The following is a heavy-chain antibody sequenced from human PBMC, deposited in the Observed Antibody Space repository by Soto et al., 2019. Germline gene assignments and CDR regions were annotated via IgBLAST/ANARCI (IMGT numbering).Heavy chain of an antibody. Sequence: ASLKVSCKAAGYTFTRYGISWVRKTPGQGLEWMGWISAYNGNTNYAQKLQGRVTMTTDTSTSTAYMELRSLRSDDTAVYYCARDPAVVTPAAFDIWGQGTMVTVSS. CDR2: ISAYNGNT. V-gene: IGHV1-18*04. CDR3: ARDPAVVTPAAFDI. CDR1: GYTFTRYG. J-gene: IGHJ3*02. D-gene: IGHD2-21*02.